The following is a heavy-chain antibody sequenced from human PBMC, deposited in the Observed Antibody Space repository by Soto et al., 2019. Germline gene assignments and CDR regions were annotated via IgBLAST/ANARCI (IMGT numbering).Heavy chain of an antibody. CDR3: ARDSRTPSGGMDV. V-gene: IGHV4-30-4*01. CDR1: GGSINSGDYH. Sequence: SETLSLTCTVSGGSINSGDYHWTWIRQFPGKDLEWIGGIYYSASTYYNPSLVSRLTISLDTSKNQFSLRLTSATAADTAVYYCARDSRTPSGGMDVWGQGTTVIFSS. CDR2: IYYSAST. J-gene: IGHJ6*02.